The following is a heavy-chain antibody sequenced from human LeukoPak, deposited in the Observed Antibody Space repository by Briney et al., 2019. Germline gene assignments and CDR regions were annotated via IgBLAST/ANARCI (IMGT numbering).Heavy chain of an antibody. J-gene: IGHJ4*02. V-gene: IGHV3-9*01. Sequence: GGSLRLSCAASGFTFETYAMHWVRHCPGKGLEWVSGITWNGVPIDYADSVRGRFTISRDNAKNFLYLQMNSLRPEDTAFYSCAGDGREFRTEEPWLDFWGRGSLVTVSS. CDR2: ITWNGVPI. D-gene: IGHD3-10*01. CDR3: AGDGREFRTEEPWLDF. CDR1: GFTFETYA.